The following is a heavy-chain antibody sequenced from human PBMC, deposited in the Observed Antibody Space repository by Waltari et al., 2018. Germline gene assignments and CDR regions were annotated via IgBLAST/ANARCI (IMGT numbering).Heavy chain of an antibody. CDR3: AGGYSSYYGMDV. CDR1: GFTCNTYT. D-gene: IGHD6-13*01. Sequence: EVQLVESGGGLVKPGGSLSLSCAASGFTCNTYTMNWVRQAPGKGLEWVSSISSTSSDIYYADSVKGRFTISRDNAKSSLYLQLNSLRAEDTAVYYCAGGYSSYYGMDVWGQGTTVTVSS. V-gene: IGHV3-21*02. J-gene: IGHJ6*02. CDR2: ISSTSSDI.